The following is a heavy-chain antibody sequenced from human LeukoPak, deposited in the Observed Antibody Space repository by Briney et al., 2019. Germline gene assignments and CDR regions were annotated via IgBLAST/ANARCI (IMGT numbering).Heavy chain of an antibody. CDR3: ARVVPAALNYYYMDV. CDR2: MNPNSGNT. D-gene: IGHD2-2*01. CDR1: GYTFTSYD. V-gene: IGHV1-8*01. Sequence: GASVKVSFTASGYTFTSYDINWVRQATGQGLEWMGWMNPNSGNTGYAQKFQGRVTMTRNTSISTAYMELSSLRSEDTAVYYCARVVPAALNYYYMDVWGKGTTVTISS. J-gene: IGHJ6*03.